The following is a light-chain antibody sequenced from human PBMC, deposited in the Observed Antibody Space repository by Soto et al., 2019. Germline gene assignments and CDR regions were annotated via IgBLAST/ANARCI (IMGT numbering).Light chain of an antibody. V-gene: IGKV3-20*01. CDR3: HLYNRCPYN. Sequence: EIVLTQSPGTLSLSPGERVTLSCRASQSVHNNYLAWYKQKPGQAPRLLIYGASTRATGISDRFSGSGSWTDFTLTISRLEPEDVGVFYCHLYNRCPYNFGQGTKLVIK. J-gene: IGKJ2*01. CDR1: QSVHNNY. CDR2: GAS.